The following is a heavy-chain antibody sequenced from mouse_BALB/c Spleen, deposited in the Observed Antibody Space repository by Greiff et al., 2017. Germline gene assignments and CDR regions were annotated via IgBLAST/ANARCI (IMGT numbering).Heavy chain of an antibody. V-gene: IGHV1S29*02. Sequence: VHVKQSGPELVKPGASVKISCKASGYTFTDYNMHWVKQSHGKSLEWIGYIYPYNGGTGYNQKFKSKATLTVDNSSSTAYMELRSLTSEDSAVYYCAPYGSSLSFAYWGQGTLVTVSA. D-gene: IGHD1-1*01. CDR2: IYPYNGGT. J-gene: IGHJ3*01. CDR1: GYTFTDYN. CDR3: APYGSSLSFAY.